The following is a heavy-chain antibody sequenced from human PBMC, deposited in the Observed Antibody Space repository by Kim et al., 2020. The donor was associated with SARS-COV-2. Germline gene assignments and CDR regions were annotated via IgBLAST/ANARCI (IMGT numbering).Heavy chain of an antibody. Sequence: SETLSLTCAVSGGSISSSNWWSWVRQPPGRGLVGFGEINHCGSTTYNQSRKSRVTISVDKSKNQFSLKMSSVTAADTAVYYCAAGGIAVAGPTDYWGQGTLVTVSS. J-gene: IGHJ4*02. CDR1: GGSISSSNW. CDR3: AAGGIAVAGPTDY. CDR2: INHCGST. D-gene: IGHD6-19*01. V-gene: IGHV4-4*02.